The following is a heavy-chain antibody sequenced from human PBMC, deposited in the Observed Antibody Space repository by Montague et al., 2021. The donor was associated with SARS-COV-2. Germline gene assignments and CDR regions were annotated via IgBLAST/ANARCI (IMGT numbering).Heavy chain of an antibody. V-gene: IGHV4-34*01. D-gene: IGHD3-16*02. J-gene: IGHJ5*02. CDR3: ARGYDYVWGSYRYLHWFDP. Sequence: SETLSLTCTVYGGSFSGYYWSWIRQPTGKGLEWIGEINHSGSTNYNPSLKSRVTISVDTSKNQFSLKLSSVTAADTAVYYCARGYDYVWGSYRYLHWFDPWGQETLVPVPS. CDR2: INHSGST. CDR1: GGSFSGYY.